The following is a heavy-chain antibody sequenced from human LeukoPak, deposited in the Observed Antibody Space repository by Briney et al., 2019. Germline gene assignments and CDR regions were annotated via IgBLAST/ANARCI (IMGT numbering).Heavy chain of an antibody. CDR2: IKQDGSEK. CDR1: GFTFTTYW. D-gene: IGHD3-10*01. CDR3: ARPLMYYYGSETYFWFDP. Sequence: GGSLRLSCAASGFTFTTYWMGWVRQAPGKGLEWVANIKQDGSEKYYGDSVKGRFTISRDNAKNSLSLQMNSLRAEDTAVYYCARPLMYYYGSETYFWFDPWGQGTLVTVSS. J-gene: IGHJ5*02. V-gene: IGHV3-7*01.